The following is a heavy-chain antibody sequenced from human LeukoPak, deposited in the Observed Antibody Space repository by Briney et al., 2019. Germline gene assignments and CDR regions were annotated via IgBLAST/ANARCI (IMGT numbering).Heavy chain of an antibody. CDR1: GFTLNSHW. J-gene: IGHJ3*01. Sequence: GGSLRLSCVASGFTLNSHWMNWVRQAPGKGLEWVAIIDQNGANIRYGASVKGRFTGSRDNAQNLLYLQMSNLSAHGTAVYYCARDPAGGAYDLCGHRTLGTVSS. V-gene: IGHV3-7*03. CDR2: IDQNGANI. CDR3: ARDPAGGAYDL.